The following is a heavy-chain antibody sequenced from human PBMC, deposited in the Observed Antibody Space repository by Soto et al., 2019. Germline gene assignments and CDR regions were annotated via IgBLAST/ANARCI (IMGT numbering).Heavy chain of an antibody. D-gene: IGHD2-15*01. CDR2: IWYDGSRK. V-gene: IGHV3-33*08. CDR1: GFTFSTYS. Sequence: GGSLRLSCAASGFTFSTYSMNWVRQAPGKGLEWVAVIWYDGSRKYYADSVKGRFTISRDNSKNTLYLQMSSLRAEDTAVYYCARRSPSWAFDIWGQGTMVTVSS. J-gene: IGHJ3*02. CDR3: ARRSPSWAFDI.